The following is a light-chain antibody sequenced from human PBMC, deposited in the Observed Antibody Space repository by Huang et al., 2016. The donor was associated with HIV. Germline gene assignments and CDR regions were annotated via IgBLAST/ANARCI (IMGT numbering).Light chain of an antibody. J-gene: IGKJ2*01. CDR1: QSVGSN. V-gene: IGKV3-15*01. Sequence: EIVMTQSPATLSVAPGERAKASCRTSQSVGSNFAWYQQKPGQAPRLLIYDAYTRASGVPARFSGSGSGTDFTLSISSLQSDDIAVYYCHQYKIWPPYTFGQGTKLEIK. CDR2: DAY. CDR3: HQYKIWPPYT.